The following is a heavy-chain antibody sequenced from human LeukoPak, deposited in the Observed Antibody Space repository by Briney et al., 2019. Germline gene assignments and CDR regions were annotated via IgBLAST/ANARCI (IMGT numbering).Heavy chain of an antibody. J-gene: IGHJ4*02. Sequence: PGGSLRLSCAASGFILSGYAMHWVRQAPGKGLEWVAFTQHDGDDKYYADSVKGRFTISRDNSKNTLYLQMNSRGAEDTAVYYCAKVLPGPFYYWGQGALGTVSS. CDR2: TQHDGDDK. D-gene: IGHD1-1*01. V-gene: IGHV3-30*02. CDR1: GFILSGYA. CDR3: AKVLPGPFYY.